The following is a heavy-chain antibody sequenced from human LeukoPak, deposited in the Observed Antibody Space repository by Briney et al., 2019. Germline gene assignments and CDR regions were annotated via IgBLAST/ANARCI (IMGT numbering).Heavy chain of an antibody. V-gene: IGHV3-7*01. CDR3: ARDDSSGWYYFDY. D-gene: IGHD6-19*01. Sequence: GGSLRLSCAASGFTFSSYWMSWVRQAPGKGLEWVANIKQDGSEKYYVDCVKGRFTISRDNAKNSLYLQMNSLRAEDTAVYHCARDDSSGWYYFDYWGQGTLVTVSS. CDR2: IKQDGSEK. J-gene: IGHJ4*02. CDR1: GFTFSSYW.